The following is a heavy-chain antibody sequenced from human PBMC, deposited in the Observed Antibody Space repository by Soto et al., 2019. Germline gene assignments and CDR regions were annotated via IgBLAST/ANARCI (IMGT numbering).Heavy chain of an antibody. J-gene: IGHJ4*02. V-gene: IGHV1-69*02. CDR1: GGTFSSYT. Sequence: GASVKVSCKASGGTFSSYTISWVRQAPGQGLEWMGRIIPILGIANYAQKFQGRVTITADKSTSTAYMELSSLRSEDTAVYYCARGFRDNWNYREQFFAYWGQGTLVTVSS. CDR2: IIPILGIA. D-gene: IGHD1-7*01. CDR3: ARGFRDNWNYREQFFAY.